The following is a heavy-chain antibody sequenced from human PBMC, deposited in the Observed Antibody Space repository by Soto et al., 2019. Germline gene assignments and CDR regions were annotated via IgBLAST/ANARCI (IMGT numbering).Heavy chain of an antibody. V-gene: IGHV4-59*01. D-gene: IGHD3-9*01. CDR1: GSDITTYY. CDR3: ARCPIDHNWFDP. J-gene: IGHJ5*02. CDR2: IYDTGST. Sequence: PSETLSLTCTVSGSDITTYYWSWLRQSPGKGLEWIGHIYDTGSTTYNPSLKSRVTIPVDTSNKQFSLRLTSVTAADTAVYYCARCPIDHNWFDPWSQGTLVTVSS.